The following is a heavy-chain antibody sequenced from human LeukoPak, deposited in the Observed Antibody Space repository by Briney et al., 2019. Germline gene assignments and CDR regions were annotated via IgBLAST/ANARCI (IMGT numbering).Heavy chain of an antibody. Sequence: RSSETLSLTCTVSGGSISSYYWSWIRQPPGKGLEWTGYIYYSGSTNYNPSLKSRVTISVDTSKNQFSLKLSSVTAADTAVYYCARESNYLPDYWGQGTLVTVSS. D-gene: IGHD4-11*01. CDR2: IYYSGST. CDR3: ARESNYLPDY. V-gene: IGHV4-59*01. J-gene: IGHJ4*02. CDR1: GGSISSYY.